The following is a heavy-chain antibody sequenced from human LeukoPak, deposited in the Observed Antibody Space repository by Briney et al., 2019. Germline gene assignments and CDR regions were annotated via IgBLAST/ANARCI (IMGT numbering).Heavy chain of an antibody. D-gene: IGHD4-17*01. CDR2: ISNDGLTQ. CDR1: GFTFSSRW. Sequence: GGSLALSCAASGFTFSSRWMGWVRQAPGKGLEWVAHISNDGLTQYYLDSVKGRFTISRDNAKDSLSLQMNSLRAEDTAVYFCARHGDYCFDLWGQGTLVTVSS. CDR3: ARHGDYCFDL. V-gene: IGHV3-7*01. J-gene: IGHJ4*02.